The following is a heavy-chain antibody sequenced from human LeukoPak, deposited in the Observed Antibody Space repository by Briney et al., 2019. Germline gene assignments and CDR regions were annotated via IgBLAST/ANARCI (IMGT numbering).Heavy chain of an antibody. CDR2: MNPNSGNT. CDR3: ARADCTNGVCYDYYYYYGMDV. Sequence: ASVKVSCKASGYTFTSYDINWERQATGQGLEWMGWMNPNSGNTGYAQKFQGRVTMTRNTSISTAYMELSSLRSEDTAVYYCARADCTNGVCYDYYYYYGMDVWGQGTTVTVSS. D-gene: IGHD2-8*01. V-gene: IGHV1-8*01. J-gene: IGHJ6*02. CDR1: GYTFTSYD.